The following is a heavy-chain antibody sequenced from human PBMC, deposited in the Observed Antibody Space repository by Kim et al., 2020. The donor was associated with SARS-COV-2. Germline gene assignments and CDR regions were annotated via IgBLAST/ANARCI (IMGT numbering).Heavy chain of an antibody. J-gene: IGHJ4*02. CDR3: ARGYSSGWYGFDY. Sequence: SARKFQDRVTTTADESTSTAYMELSSLRSEDTAVYYCARGYSSGWYGFDYWGQGTLVTVSS. V-gene: IGHV1-69*01. D-gene: IGHD6-19*01.